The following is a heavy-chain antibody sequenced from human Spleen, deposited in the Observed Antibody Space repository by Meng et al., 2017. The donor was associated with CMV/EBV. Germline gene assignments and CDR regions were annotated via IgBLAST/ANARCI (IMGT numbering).Heavy chain of an antibody. CDR1: EFTFSNYI. CDR3: ARVGMAAPGGGYHYYYGMDV. J-gene: IGHJ6*02. V-gene: IGHV3-21*01. D-gene: IGHD6-13*01. CDR2: ISSRSTYI. Sequence: ETLSLTCAASEFTFSNYIMNWVRQAPGKGLEWVSSISSRSTYISYADSVMGRFTISRDNAKNSVYLQMNRLRVEDTAVYYCARVGMAAPGGGYHYYYGMDVWGQGTTVTDSS.